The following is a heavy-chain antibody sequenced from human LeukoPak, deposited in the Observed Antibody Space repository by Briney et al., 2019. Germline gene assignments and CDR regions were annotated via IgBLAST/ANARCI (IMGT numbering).Heavy chain of an antibody. J-gene: IGHJ4*02. CDR2: ICGSGGTT. Sequence: GGSLRLSCSGSRFTCSSYAMSWVRQAPGKGLEWVWSICGSGGTTYYVDSVKVRFTISRDNSKNTLYLQMNSLRAEDTAIYYSATESPHFDYWGQGTLVSVPS. CDR3: ATESPHFDY. CDR1: RFTCSSYA. V-gene: IGHV3-23*01.